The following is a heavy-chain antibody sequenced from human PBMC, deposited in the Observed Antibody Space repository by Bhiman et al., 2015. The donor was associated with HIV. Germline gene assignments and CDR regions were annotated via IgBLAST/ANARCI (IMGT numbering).Heavy chain of an antibody. CDR1: GFTFNNYW. Sequence: EVQLVESGGGLVQPGGTLRLSCAASGFTFNNYWMTWVRQAPGKGLEWVAKIKQDGSEMYYLDSVKGRFTISRDNAKNSVYLQVSSLRAEDTAVYYCARIGSSGWKMTSWGQGTLVTVSS. J-gene: IGHJ4*02. CDR3: ARIGSSGWKMTS. V-gene: IGHV3-7*01. D-gene: IGHD6-19*01. CDR2: IKQDGSEM.